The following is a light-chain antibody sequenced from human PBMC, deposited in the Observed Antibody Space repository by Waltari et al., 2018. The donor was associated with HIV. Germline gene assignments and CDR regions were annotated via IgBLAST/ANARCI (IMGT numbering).Light chain of an antibody. V-gene: IGLV2-23*02. CDR3: CSYAGSSTYVV. CDR1: SSAVGSYNV. CDR2: EVS. J-gene: IGLJ2*01. Sequence: QSALTQPASVSGSPGQSITISCTGPSSAVGSYNVVSLYQQHPGKAPKLMIYEVSKRPSGVSNRFSGSKSGNTASLTISGLQAEDEADYHCCSYAGSSTYVVFGGGTKLTVL.